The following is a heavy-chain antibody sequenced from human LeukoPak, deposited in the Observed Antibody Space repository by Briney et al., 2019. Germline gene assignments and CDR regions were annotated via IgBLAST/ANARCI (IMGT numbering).Heavy chain of an antibody. J-gene: IGHJ6*02. V-gene: IGHV3-21*01. CDR1: GFTFSIYT. CDR2: ISSGGTYI. CDR3: AREEDSSTIRSSHGMDV. Sequence: GGSLRPSCATSGFTFSIYTMNWVRQAPGKGLEWVSRISSGGTYIYNADSVKGRFTISRDNAKNSLYLQMNNLRAEDTAVYYCAREEDSSTIRSSHGMDVWGQGTTVTVSS. D-gene: IGHD6-6*01.